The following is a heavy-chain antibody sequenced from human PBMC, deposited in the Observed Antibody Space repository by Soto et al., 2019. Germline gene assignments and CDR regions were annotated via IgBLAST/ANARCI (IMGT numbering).Heavy chain of an antibody. Sequence: PGGPLKLSCAAPRFTFSSYSMNWVRQAPGKGQEWDSYISSSSSTIYYADTVKGRFTISRDNAKNSLYLQMNSLRAKDTAVYYSARERGYSGYHSGWFDPCGQGTMVTVSS. V-gene: IGHV3-48*01. CDR1: RFTFSSYS. CDR3: ARERGYSGYHSGWFDP. J-gene: IGHJ5*02. CDR2: ISSSSSTI. D-gene: IGHD5-12*01.